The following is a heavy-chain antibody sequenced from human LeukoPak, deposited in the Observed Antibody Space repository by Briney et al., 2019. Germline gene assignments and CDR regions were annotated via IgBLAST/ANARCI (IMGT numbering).Heavy chain of an antibody. D-gene: IGHD1-7*01. Sequence: GGSLRLSCAASGFTFSSKWMAWVRQAPGKGLEWAATIKEDGTKAYYVDSVKGRFTISRDNAENSLSLQMDSLTADDTAVYYCARNYYFDFWGQGTLVTVSS. CDR3: ARNYYFDF. CDR2: IKEDGTKA. V-gene: IGHV3-7*05. J-gene: IGHJ4*02. CDR1: GFTFSSKW.